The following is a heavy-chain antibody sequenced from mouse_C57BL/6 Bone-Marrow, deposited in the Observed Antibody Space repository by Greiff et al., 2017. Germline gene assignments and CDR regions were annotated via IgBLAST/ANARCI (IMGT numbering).Heavy chain of an antibody. CDR3: TTFGGAWFAY. V-gene: IGHV14-4*01. Sequence: VQLQQSGAELVRPGASVKLSCTASGFNIKDDYMHWVKQRPEQGLEWIGWIDPENGDTEYASKFQGKATITADTSSNTAYLQLSSLTSEDTAVYYCTTFGGAWFAYWGQGTLVTVSA. J-gene: IGHJ3*01. CDR2: IDPENGDT. CDR1: GFNIKDDY.